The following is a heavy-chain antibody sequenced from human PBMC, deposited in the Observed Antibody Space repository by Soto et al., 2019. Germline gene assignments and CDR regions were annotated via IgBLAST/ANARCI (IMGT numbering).Heavy chain of an antibody. CDR1: GGTFSSYA. J-gene: IGHJ6*02. D-gene: IGHD3-10*01. V-gene: IGHV1-69*13. CDR3: AFPVRGVISYYGIDV. Sequence: SVKVSCKASGGTFSSYAISWVRQAPGQGLEWMGGIIPIFGTANYAQKFQGRVTITADESTSTAYMELSSLRSEDTAVYYCAFPVRGVISYYGIDVRAQRTTVTGSS. CDR2: IIPIFGTA.